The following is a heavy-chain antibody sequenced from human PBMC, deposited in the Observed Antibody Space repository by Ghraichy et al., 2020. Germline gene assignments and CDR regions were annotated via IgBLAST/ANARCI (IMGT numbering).Heavy chain of an antibody. CDR2: IIPIFGTA. CDR3: ASQEYSYGLRYDY. Sequence: SVKVSCKASGGTFSSYAISWVRQAPGQGLEWMGGIIPIFGTANYAQKFQGRVTITADESTSTAYMELSSLRSEDTAVYYCASQEYSYGLRYDYWGQGTLVTVSS. V-gene: IGHV1-69*13. CDR1: GGTFSSYA. D-gene: IGHD5-18*01. J-gene: IGHJ4*02.